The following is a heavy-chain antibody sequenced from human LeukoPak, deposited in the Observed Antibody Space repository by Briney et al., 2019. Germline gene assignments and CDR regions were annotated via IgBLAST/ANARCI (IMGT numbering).Heavy chain of an antibody. CDR3: AKDVAPDSGWDLDY. V-gene: IGHV3-23*01. J-gene: IGHJ4*02. D-gene: IGHD6-19*01. CDR1: GLTFSTYS. Sequence: PGGSLRLSCAVSGLTFSTYSMTWVRQGPGKGLEWVSSIYKSGAKIFYADSVKGRFTISRDNSKNMLYLQMNSLRVEDTAVYYCAKDVAPDSGWDLDYWGQGTLVTVSS. CDR2: IYKSGAKI.